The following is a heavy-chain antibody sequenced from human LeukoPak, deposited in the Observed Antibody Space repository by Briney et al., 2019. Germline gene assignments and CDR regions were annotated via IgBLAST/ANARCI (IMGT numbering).Heavy chain of an antibody. Sequence: SETLSLTCTVSGGSISTYYWSWIRQPPGKGLKWIGYIYNSGSTNYNPPLESRVTISVDTSKNQFSLKLSSVTAAYTAVYYCARENSNSWYLDYWGQGTLVTVSS. CDR3: ARENSNSWYLDY. D-gene: IGHD6-13*01. CDR2: IYNSGST. J-gene: IGHJ4*02. V-gene: IGHV4-59*01. CDR1: GGSISTYY.